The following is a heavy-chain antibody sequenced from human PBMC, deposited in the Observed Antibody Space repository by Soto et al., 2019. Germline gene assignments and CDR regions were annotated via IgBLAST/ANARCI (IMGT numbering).Heavy chain of an antibody. Sequence: XESLQVSWKCSGYSFTSYLIGWVLPMPGKGLEWMGIIYPGDSDTRYSPSLQGQITISADKSISTAYLQWSSLKASDTAVYYCARSHGVYDILTAYYFNAFDICGQGTMVTVSS. V-gene: IGHV5-51*01. CDR1: GYSFTSYL. CDR3: ARSHGVYDILTAYYFNAFDI. CDR2: IYPGDSDT. J-gene: IGHJ3*02. D-gene: IGHD3-9*01.